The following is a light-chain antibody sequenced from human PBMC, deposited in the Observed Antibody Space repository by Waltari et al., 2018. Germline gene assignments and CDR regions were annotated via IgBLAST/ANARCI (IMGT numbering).Light chain of an antibody. J-gene: IGKJ5*01. V-gene: IGKV3-11*01. Sequence: EIVLTQSPATLSLSPGERATLSCRASQSIRVEVAWYQQRPGQPPRLLISDASNRVTGIPGRFTGSGSGTDFTLTISSLEPEDSGVYYCQQRNDWPITFGQETRLEIK. CDR1: QSIRVE. CDR2: DAS. CDR3: QQRNDWPIT.